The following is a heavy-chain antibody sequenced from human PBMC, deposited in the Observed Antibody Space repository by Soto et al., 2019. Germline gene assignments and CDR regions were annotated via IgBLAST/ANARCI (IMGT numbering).Heavy chain of an antibody. CDR3: ARLGPYGSESYSFRYNRFDP. CDR2: IYSGGSS. CDR1: GFTVSSSL. D-gene: IGHD3-10*01. Sequence: GGSLRLSCTTSGFTVSSSLMTWVRQATGKGLEWVSVIYSGGSSYYAVSVQGRFTISRDNSKNTVHLQMNSLRGEDTAMYYCARLGPYGSESYSFRYNRFDPWGQGTQVTVSS. J-gene: IGHJ5*02. V-gene: IGHV3-53*01.